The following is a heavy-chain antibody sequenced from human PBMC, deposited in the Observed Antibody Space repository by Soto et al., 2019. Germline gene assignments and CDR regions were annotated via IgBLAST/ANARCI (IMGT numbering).Heavy chain of an antibody. CDR1: GGSISSYY. CDR3: ARDSRRPGANWFDP. CDR2: IYYSGST. J-gene: IGHJ5*02. D-gene: IGHD1-1*01. Sequence: SETLSLTCTVSGGSISSYYWSWIRQPPGKGLEWIGYIYYSGSTNYNPSLKSRVTISVDTSKNQFSLKLSSVTAADTAVYYCARDSRRPGANWFDPWGQGTLVTVSS. V-gene: IGHV4-59*01.